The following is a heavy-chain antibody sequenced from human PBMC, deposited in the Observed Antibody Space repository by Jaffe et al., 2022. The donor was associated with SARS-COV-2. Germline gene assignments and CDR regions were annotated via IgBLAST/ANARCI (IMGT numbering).Heavy chain of an antibody. Sequence: QVQLVESGGGVVQPGRSLRLSCAASGFTFGSFGMHWVRQAPGKGLEWVAVIWYDGRNSYYADSVKGRFTISRDNSKNTLYLQMNSLRAEDTAVYYCARDPSHFDSSGKGVFDYWGQGTLVTVSS. CDR2: IWYDGRNS. J-gene: IGHJ4*02. CDR3: ARDPSHFDSSGKGVFDY. CDR1: GFTFGSFG. V-gene: IGHV3-33*01. D-gene: IGHD3-22*01.